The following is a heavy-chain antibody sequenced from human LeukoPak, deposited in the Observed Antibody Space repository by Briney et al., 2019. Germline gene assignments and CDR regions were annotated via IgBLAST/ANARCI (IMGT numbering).Heavy chain of an antibody. CDR3: ARDSSGSYDP. CDR1: GYSFTSYY. D-gene: IGHD1-26*01. Sequence: ASVTVSSKASGYSFTSYYMQWLRQAPGQGLEWMGIIDTSGGSTGNPPKFQGRVIMPRDTSTSTVYMDLSSRGSENTAVYYCARDSSGSYDPGGQGTLVTV. V-gene: IGHV1-46*01. J-gene: IGHJ5*02. CDR2: IDTSGGST.